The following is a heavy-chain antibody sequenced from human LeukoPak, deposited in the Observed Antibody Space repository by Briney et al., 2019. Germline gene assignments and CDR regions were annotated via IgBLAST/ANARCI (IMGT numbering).Heavy chain of an antibody. CDR1: GFTFSSYG. CDR3: AKGHDFWSGYSGPDY. Sequence: GSLRLSCAASGFTFSSYGMHWVRQAPGKGLEWVAFIRYDGSNKYYADSVKGRFTISRDNSKNTLYLQMNSLRAEDTAVYYCAKGHDFWSGYSGPDYWGQGTLVTVSS. V-gene: IGHV3-30*02. D-gene: IGHD3-3*01. CDR2: IRYDGSNK. J-gene: IGHJ4*02.